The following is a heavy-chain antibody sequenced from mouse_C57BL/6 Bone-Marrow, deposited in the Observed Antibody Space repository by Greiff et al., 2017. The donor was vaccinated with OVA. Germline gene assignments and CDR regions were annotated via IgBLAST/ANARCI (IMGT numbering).Heavy chain of an antibody. CDR3: TTSGYYGSPFDY. Sequence: EVQGVESGAELVRPGASVKLSCTASGFNIKDDYMHWVKQRPEQGLEWIGWIDPENGDTEYASKFQGKATITADTSSNTAYLQLSSLTSEDTAVYYCTTSGYYGSPFDYWGQGTTLTVSS. J-gene: IGHJ2*01. CDR2: IDPENGDT. V-gene: IGHV14-4*01. CDR1: GFNIKDDY. D-gene: IGHD1-1*01.